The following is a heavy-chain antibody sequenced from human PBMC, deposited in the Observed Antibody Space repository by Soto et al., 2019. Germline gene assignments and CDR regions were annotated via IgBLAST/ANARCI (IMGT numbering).Heavy chain of an antibody. V-gene: IGHV1-46*01. CDR2: INPSGGST. J-gene: IGHJ4*02. D-gene: IGHD2-15*01. CDR3: ARGLVVVVAATFFHPRY. Sequence: ASVKVSCKASGYTFTSYAMHWVRQAPGQRLEWMGIINPSGGSTSYAQKFQGRVTMTRDTSTSTVYMELSSLRSEDTAVYYCARGLVVVVAATFFHPRYWGQGTLVTVSS. CDR1: GYTFTSYA.